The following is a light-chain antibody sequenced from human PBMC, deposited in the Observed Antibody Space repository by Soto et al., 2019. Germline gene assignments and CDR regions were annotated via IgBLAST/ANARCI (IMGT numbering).Light chain of an antibody. Sequence: IQMTQSPSSLSASVGDSVTVTCRASQSINIYLNWYQQKPGKAPTLLIYGASSLQSGVPSTFTGDGTRTDFTLTISSLQPEDFATYYCQQSYRSPYTFGQGTKLEIK. CDR3: QQSYRSPYT. CDR1: QSINIY. CDR2: GAS. J-gene: IGKJ2*01. V-gene: IGKV1-39*01.